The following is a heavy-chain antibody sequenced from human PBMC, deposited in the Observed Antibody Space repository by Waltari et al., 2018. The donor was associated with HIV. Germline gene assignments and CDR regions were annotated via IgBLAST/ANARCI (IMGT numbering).Heavy chain of an antibody. V-gene: IGHV1-18*01. D-gene: IGHD3-22*01. CDR1: GYTFTSYG. Sequence: QVQLVQSGAEVKKPGASVKVSCKASGYTFTSYGISWVRQAPGQGLEWMGWISAYNGNTNYAQKLQGRVTMTTDTSTSTAYMELRSLRSDDTAVYYCARVPYYYDSSGYYDDAFDIWGQGTMVTVSS. CDR3: ARVPYYYDSSGYYDDAFDI. J-gene: IGHJ3*02. CDR2: ISAYNGNT.